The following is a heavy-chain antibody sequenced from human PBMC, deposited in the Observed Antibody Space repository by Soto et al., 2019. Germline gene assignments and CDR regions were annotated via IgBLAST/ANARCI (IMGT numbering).Heavy chain of an antibody. V-gene: IGHV3-48*01. Sequence: GGSLRLSCAASGFTFSSYSMNWVRQAPGKGLEWVSYISSSSSTIYYADSVKGRFTISRDNAKNSLYLRMNSLRAEDTAVYYCARDTPSGLDSDGDYWGQGTLVTVPS. CDR2: ISSSSSTI. CDR3: ARDTPSGLDSDGDY. CDR1: GFTFSSYS. J-gene: IGHJ4*02.